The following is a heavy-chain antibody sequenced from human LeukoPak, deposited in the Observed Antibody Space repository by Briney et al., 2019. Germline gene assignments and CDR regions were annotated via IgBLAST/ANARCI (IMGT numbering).Heavy chain of an antibody. CDR2: ISYSGST. CDR3: ARASVAGRRRWFDP. CDR1: GDSMNSGDFY. J-gene: IGHJ5*02. Sequence: SETLSLTCSVSGDSMNSGDFYWSWIRQPPGKGPEWIAYISYSGSTFYSPSLKSRVSMSVDTSKKQFSLNLTSVTAADTAVYYCARASVAGRRRWFDPWGQGTLVTVSS. V-gene: IGHV4-30-4*08. D-gene: IGHD6-6*01.